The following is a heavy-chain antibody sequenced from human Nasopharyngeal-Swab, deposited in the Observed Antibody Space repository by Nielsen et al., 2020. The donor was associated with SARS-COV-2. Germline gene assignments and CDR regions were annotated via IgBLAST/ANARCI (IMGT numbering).Heavy chain of an antibody. CDR1: GFTFRNYA. CDR2: ISFDGSTI. D-gene: IGHD1-14*01. V-gene: IGHV3-30*18. Sequence: EGSLRLSCAASGFTFRNYAMYWVRQAPGKGLEWVAVISFDGSTIYYEDSVKGRFTISRDNSKNTCNLQMNSLRVEDTAIYYCAKKGGTGVDRQLDYWGQGTLVTVSS. J-gene: IGHJ4*02. CDR3: AKKGGTGVDRQLDY.